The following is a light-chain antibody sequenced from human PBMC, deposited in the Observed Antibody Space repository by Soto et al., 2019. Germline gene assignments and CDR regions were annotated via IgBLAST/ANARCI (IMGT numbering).Light chain of an antibody. CDR3: QHYGYSPWT. J-gene: IGKJ1*01. CDR2: GAS. Sequence: EIVLTQSPGTLSLSPGERATLSCRASQSVSSSYLAWYQQKPGQAPRLLIYGASSRATGILDRFSGSGSGTDFTLTISRLEPEDFAVYYCQHYGYSPWTFGQGTKVDIK. CDR1: QSVSSSY. V-gene: IGKV3-20*01.